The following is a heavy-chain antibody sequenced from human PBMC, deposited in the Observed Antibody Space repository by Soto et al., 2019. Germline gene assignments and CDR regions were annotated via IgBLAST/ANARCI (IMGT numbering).Heavy chain of an antibody. CDR1: GGTFSSYA. V-gene: IGHV1-69*01. Sequence: QVQLVQSGAEVKKPGSSVKVSCKASGGTFSSYAISWVRQAPGQGLEWMGGIIPIFGTANYAQKFQGRVTITADESTSTAYMELSSLRAEDTAVYYCARDYWGVVVYSRYYYYGMDVWGQGTTVTVSS. CDR2: IIPIFGTA. CDR3: ARDYWGVVVYSRYYYYGMDV. D-gene: IGHD2-15*01. J-gene: IGHJ6*02.